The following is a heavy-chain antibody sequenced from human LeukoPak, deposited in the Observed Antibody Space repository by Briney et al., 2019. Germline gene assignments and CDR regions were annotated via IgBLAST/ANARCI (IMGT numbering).Heavy chain of an antibody. CDR1: GGSFSGYY. J-gene: IGHJ5*02. CDR2: INHSGST. CDR3: ARGQDIVVVPAEGWFDP. V-gene: IGHV4-34*01. D-gene: IGHD2-2*01. Sequence: SETLSLTCAVYGGSFSGYYWSWIRQPPGKGLEWIGEINHSGSTNHNPSLKSRVTISVDTPKNQFSLKLSSVTAADTAVYYCARGQDIVVVPAEGWFDPWGQGTLVTVSS.